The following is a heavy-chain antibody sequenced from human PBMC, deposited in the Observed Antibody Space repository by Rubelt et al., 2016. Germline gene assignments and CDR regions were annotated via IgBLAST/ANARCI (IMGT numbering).Heavy chain of an antibody. J-gene: IGHJ6*02. CDR1: GFTFSSYG. Sequence: VQLVESGGGLVQPGGSLRLSCAASGFTFSSYGMHWVRQAPGKGLEWVAVIWYDGSNKDYADSVKGRFTISRDNAKNSLYLKINSLRAVDTAVYYWARDNWEVEWPRGVGYYYGMDVWGQGTTVTVSS. D-gene: IGHD3-3*01. CDR2: IWYDGSNK. CDR3: ARDNWEVEWPRGVGYYYGMDV. V-gene: IGHV3-33*08.